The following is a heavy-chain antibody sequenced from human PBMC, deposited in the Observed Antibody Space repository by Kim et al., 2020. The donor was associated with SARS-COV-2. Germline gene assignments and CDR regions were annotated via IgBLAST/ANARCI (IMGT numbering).Heavy chain of an antibody. Sequence: YADSVKGRFTISRDNSKTTLYLQMNSMRAEDTAVYYCARDSVAAAGTIDYWGQGTLVTVSS. V-gene: IGHV3-33*01. J-gene: IGHJ4*02. D-gene: IGHD6-13*01. CDR3: ARDSVAAAGTIDY.